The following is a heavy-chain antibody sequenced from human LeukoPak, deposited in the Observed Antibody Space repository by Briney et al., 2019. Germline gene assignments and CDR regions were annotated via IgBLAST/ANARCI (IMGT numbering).Heavy chain of an antibody. V-gene: IGHV1-2*02. D-gene: IGHD6-6*01. Sequence: ASVKVSCKASGHTSTDHYMHWVRQAPGQGFEWMGWINPNSGGTNYAQKFQGRVTMTRDTSISTAYMELTSLRSDDTAVYYCTRGLSIATRPAYYFDYWGQGTLVTVSS. CDR2: INPNSGGT. CDR1: GHTSTDHY. CDR3: TRGLSIATRPAYYFDY. J-gene: IGHJ4*02.